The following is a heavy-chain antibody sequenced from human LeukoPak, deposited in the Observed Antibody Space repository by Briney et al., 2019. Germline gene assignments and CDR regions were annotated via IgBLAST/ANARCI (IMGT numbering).Heavy chain of an antibody. V-gene: IGHV1-8*01. D-gene: IGHD3-10*01. CDR3: AIRYGSGEKYYYYYMDV. J-gene: IGHJ6*03. Sequence: GASVKVSCKASGYTFTSYDINWVRQATGQGLEWMGWMNPNSGNTGYAQKFQGRVTMTRNTSISTAYMELSSLRSEDTAVYYCAIRYGSGEKYYYYYMDVWGKGTTVTVYS. CDR1: GYTFTSYD. CDR2: MNPNSGNT.